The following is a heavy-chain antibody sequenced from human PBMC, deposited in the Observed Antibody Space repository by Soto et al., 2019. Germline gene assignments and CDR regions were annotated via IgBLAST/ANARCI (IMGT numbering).Heavy chain of an antibody. D-gene: IGHD6-13*01. J-gene: IGHJ4*02. Sequence: PGGSLRLSCAASGFTFSSYSMNWVRQAPGKGLEWVSSISSSSSYIYYADSVKGRFTISRDNAKNSLYLQMNSLRAEDTAVYYCASLSSSWSVSGGGQIFDYWGQGTLVTVSS. V-gene: IGHV3-21*01. CDR3: ASLSSSWSVSGGGQIFDY. CDR1: GFTFSSYS. CDR2: ISSSSSYI.